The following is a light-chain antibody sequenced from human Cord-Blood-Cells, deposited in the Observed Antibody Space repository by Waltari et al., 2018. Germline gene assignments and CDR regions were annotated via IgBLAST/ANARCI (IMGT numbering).Light chain of an antibody. CDR3: SSYTSSSTL. CDR1: SRDFGSYTY. Sequence: QSALTQPASVSGSPGHSITISCTGPSRDFGSYTYVSWYQQHPGKAPKLMIYEVSNRPSGVSNRFSGSKSGNTASLTISGLQAEDEADYYCSSYTSSSTLFGTGTKVTVL. J-gene: IGLJ1*01. V-gene: IGLV2-14*01. CDR2: EVS.